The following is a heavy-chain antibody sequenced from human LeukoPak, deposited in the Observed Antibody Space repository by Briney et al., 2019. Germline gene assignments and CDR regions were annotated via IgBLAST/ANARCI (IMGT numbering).Heavy chain of an antibody. D-gene: IGHD3-10*01. CDR1: GFTFSSYS. J-gene: IGHJ4*02. V-gene: IGHV3-21*01. Sequence: GGSLRLSCAASGFTFSSYSMNWVRQAPGKGLEWVSSISSSSSYIYYADSVKGRFTISGDNAKNSLYLQTNSLRAEDTAVYYCARLGSVGPGYWGQGTLVTVSS. CDR2: ISSSSSYI. CDR3: ARLGSVGPGY.